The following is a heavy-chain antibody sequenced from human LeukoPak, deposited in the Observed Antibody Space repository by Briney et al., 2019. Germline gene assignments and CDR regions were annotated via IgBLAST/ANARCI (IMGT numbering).Heavy chain of an antibody. CDR3: AREGRDGYNNFDY. CDR2: ISAYNGNT. Sequence: ASVKVSXKASGGTFSSYAISWVRQAPGQGLEWMGWISAYNGNTNYAQKLQGRVTMTTDTSTSTAYMELRSLRSDDTAVYYCAREGRDGYNNFDYWGQGTLVTVSS. CDR1: GGTFSSYA. J-gene: IGHJ4*02. D-gene: IGHD5-24*01. V-gene: IGHV1-18*01.